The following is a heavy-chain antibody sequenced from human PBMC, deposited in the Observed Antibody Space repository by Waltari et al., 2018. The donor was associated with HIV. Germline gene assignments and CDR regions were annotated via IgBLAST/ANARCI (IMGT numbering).Heavy chain of an antibody. Sequence: QLQLQESGPGLVKSSEPLSLSCTVSGDSISNINYYWAWNRQPPGKGLEWIGNIHSRGSTYYNPSLKSRVTISVDTSKNQFSLKLSSVTAADTAVYYCARLDILTGFPQYFFDSWGQGTLVTVSS. CDR3: ARLDILTGFPQYFFDS. CDR2: IHSRGST. J-gene: IGHJ4*02. D-gene: IGHD3-9*01. CDR1: GDSISNINYY. V-gene: IGHV4-39*01.